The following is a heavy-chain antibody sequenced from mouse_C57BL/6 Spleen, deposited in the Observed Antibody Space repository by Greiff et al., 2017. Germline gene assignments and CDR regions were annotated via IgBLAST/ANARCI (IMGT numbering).Heavy chain of an antibody. D-gene: IGHD6-1*01. CDR1: GYTFTNYW. CDR3: ARSAGNHLFDY. V-gene: IGHV1-63*01. CDR2: IYPGGGYT. J-gene: IGHJ2*01. Sequence: VQLQQSGAELVRPGTSVKMSCKASGYTFTNYWIGWAKQRPGHGLEWIGDIYPGGGYTNYNKKFKGKATLTADKSSSTAYMQLSSLTSEDSAIYYCARSAGNHLFDYWGQGTTLTVSS.